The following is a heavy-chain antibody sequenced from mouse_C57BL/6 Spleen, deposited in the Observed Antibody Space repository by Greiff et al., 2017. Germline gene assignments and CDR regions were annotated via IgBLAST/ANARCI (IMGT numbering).Heavy chain of an antibody. V-gene: IGHV1-9*01. CDR2: IFPGSGNT. CDR1: GYTFTGYW. J-gene: IGHJ4*01. Sequence: QVQLQQSGAELMKPGASVKLSCKATGYTFTGYWIEWVKQRPGHGLEWIGEIFPGSGNTNYNEKFKGKATFTANTYSSTAYVQLSSLTTEDSAIYYCARPTLVSTGAMDYWGQGTSVTVSS. D-gene: IGHD1-1*01. CDR3: ARPTLVSTGAMDY.